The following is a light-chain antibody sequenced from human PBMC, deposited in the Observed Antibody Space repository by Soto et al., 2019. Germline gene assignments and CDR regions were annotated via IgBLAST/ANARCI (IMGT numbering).Light chain of an antibody. J-gene: IGKJ1*01. CDR1: QSISNW. CDR2: KAS. V-gene: IGKV1-5*03. CDR3: QQYNSYPWT. Sequence: DIQMTQSPSTLSASVGDRVIITCRASQSISNWVAWYQQKPGKAPNLLIYKASSLESGVPSRFSGSGSGTEFTLTISRLQPDDFATYYCQQYNSYPWTFGPGTKVEIK.